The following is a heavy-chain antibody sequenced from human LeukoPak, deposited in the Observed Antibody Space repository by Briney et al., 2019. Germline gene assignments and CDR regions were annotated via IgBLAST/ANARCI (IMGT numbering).Heavy chain of an antibody. J-gene: IGHJ4*02. CDR2: IYWNGDE. CDR1: GFSLSSGAVA. V-gene: IGHV2-5*01. D-gene: IGHD5-18*01. CDR3: AHLTAEASYYYDY. Sequence: SSPTLVNPRQTLTLTCSFSGFSLSSGAVAVGWIRQPPGKALEWLTHIYWNGDEKYNRFLRSRLTVTKDTSKNQVVLTMTNMDPVDTGTYYCAHLTAEASYYYDYWGQGILITVSS.